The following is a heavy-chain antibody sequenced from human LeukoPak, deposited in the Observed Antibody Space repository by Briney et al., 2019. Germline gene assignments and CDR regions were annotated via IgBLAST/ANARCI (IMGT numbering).Heavy chain of an antibody. CDR2: IRYDGSNK. CDR1: GFTFSSYG. Sequence: GGSLRLSCAASGFTFSSYGMHWVRQAPGKGLEWVAFIRYDGSNKYYADSVKGRFTISRDNSKNTLYLQMNSLRAEDTAVYYSAVAVAGYFDYWGQGTLVTVSS. D-gene: IGHD6-19*01. CDR3: AVAVAGYFDY. J-gene: IGHJ4*02. V-gene: IGHV3-30*02.